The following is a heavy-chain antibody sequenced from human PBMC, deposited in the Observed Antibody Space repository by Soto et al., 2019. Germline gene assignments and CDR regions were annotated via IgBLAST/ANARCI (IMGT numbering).Heavy chain of an antibody. D-gene: IGHD1-26*01. Sequence: SETLSLTCTVSGGSFSSSSYYWVCIRQPPGKGREGIRSIYDTGDTYYSPSLKSRVTISVDTSKNQFSLKVGSVTAADTAVYYCARHSRRDSGTYLRWFDPWGQGTLVT. CDR3: ARHSRRDSGTYLRWFDP. CDR1: GGSFSSSSYY. CDR2: IYDTGDT. J-gene: IGHJ5*02. V-gene: IGHV4-39*01.